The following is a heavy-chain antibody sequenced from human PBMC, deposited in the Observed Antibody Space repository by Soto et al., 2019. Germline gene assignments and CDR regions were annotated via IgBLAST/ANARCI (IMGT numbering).Heavy chain of an antibody. CDR1: GGTFSSYA. CDR2: IIPIFGTA. V-gene: IGHV1-69*13. CDR3: ARSAKYSRNYYYYGMDV. Sequence: SVKVSCKASGGTFSSYAISWVRQAPGQGLEWMGGIIPIFGTANYAQKFQGRVTITADESTSTAYMELSSLRSEDTAVYYCARSAKYSRNYYYYGMDVWGQGATVTVSS. J-gene: IGHJ6*02. D-gene: IGHD6-6*01.